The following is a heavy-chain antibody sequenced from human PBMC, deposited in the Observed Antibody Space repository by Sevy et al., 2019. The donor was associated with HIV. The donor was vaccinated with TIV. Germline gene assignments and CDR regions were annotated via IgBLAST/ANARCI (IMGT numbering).Heavy chain of an antibody. J-gene: IGHJ4*02. V-gene: IGHV3-48*02. Sequence: GGSLRLSCAASGFTFSSHSMNWVRQTPGKGLEWISYISGTGNTIYYADSVKRRFTISRDNAKNSLYLQLKSLRDEDTAIYYCARVPPYYDSNVSDFWGQGSLVTVSS. D-gene: IGHD3-22*01. CDR1: GFTFSSHS. CDR3: ARVPPYYDSNVSDF. CDR2: ISGTGNTI.